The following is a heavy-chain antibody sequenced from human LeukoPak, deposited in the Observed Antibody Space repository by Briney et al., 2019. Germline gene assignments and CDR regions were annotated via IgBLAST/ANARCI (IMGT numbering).Heavy chain of an antibody. J-gene: IGHJ4*02. CDR1: GFTFSGYW. D-gene: IGHD3-10*01. CDR3: ARARHSYQPREVIVYLDY. V-gene: IGHV3-74*01. CDR2: IDGDGSTT. Sequence: PGGSLRLACAASGFTFSGYWMHWVRHAAGKGMVWVSRIDGDGSTTNYAERAKGRFTISRDNANNTLYLQLNILRPDHTAVYYCARARHSYQPREVIVYLDYWGQGTLVTVSS.